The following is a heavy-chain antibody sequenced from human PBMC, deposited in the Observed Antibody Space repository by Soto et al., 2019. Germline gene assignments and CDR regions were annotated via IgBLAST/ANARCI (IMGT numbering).Heavy chain of an antibody. Sequence: SLRLSCAASGXTFDDYSMDWVRQAPGKGLEWVSGISWNSDNIVYADSVKGRFTISRDNAKNSLYLQMNSMRAEDTALYYCAKDLYSNYGDAFDIWGQGTMGTVSS. D-gene: IGHD4-4*01. J-gene: IGHJ3*02. CDR2: ISWNSDNI. CDR1: GXTFDDYS. CDR3: AKDLYSNYGDAFDI. V-gene: IGHV3-9*01.